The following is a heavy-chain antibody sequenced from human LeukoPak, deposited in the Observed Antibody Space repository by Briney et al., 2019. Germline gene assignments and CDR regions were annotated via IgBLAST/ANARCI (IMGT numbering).Heavy chain of an antibody. V-gene: IGHV3-30-3*01. Sequence: GGSLRLSCAASGFTFSSYAMHWVRQAPGKGLEWVAVISYDGSNKYYADSVKGRFTISRDNSKNTLYLQMNSLRAEDTAVYYCARPPEGMGNDYWGRGTLVTVSS. CDR2: ISYDGSNK. CDR1: GFTFSSYA. D-gene: IGHD1-14*01. J-gene: IGHJ4*02. CDR3: ARPPEGMGNDY.